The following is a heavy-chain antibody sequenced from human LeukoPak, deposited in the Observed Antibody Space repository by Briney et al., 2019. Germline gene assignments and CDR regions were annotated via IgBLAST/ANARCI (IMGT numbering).Heavy chain of an antibody. CDR1: GGSISSSGDH. D-gene: IGHD2/OR15-2a*01. J-gene: IGHJ4*02. V-gene: IGHV4-39*07. CDR2: IYYSGTT. CDR3: AREGTFIDY. Sequence: PSETLSLTCSVSGGSISSSGDHWGWIRQPPGKGLEWIGNIYYSGTTYYNPSLKSRVTISVDTSKNQFSLKLSSVTAADTAVYYCAREGTFIDYWGQGTLVTVSS.